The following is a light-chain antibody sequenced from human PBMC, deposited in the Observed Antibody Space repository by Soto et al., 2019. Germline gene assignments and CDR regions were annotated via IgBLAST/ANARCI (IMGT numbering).Light chain of an antibody. V-gene: IGKV4-1*01. CDR3: QQYYSTPRT. CDR1: QSVLYSSNNKNY. J-gene: IGKJ4*01. CDR2: WAS. Sequence: DIVMTQSPDSLAVSLGERATINCKSSQSVLYSSNNKNYLAWYQQKPGQPPKLLIYWASTRESGVPDRSSGSGSGTDFTLTISSLQAEDVAVYYCQQYYSTPRTFGGGTKWIS.